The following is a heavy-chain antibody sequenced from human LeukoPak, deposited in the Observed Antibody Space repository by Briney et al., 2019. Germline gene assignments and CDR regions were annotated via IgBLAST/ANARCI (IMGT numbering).Heavy chain of an antibody. V-gene: IGHV4-61*02. D-gene: IGHD3-22*01. CDR2: IYTSGST. J-gene: IGHJ4*02. CDR1: GGSISSGSYY. CDR3: ARDGYYYDSFDY. Sequence: SEILSLTCTVSGGSISSGSYYWSWIRQPAGKGLEWIGRIYTSGSTNYNPSLKSRVTISVDTSKNQFSLKLSSVTAADTAVYYCARDGYYYDSFDYWGQGTLVTVSS.